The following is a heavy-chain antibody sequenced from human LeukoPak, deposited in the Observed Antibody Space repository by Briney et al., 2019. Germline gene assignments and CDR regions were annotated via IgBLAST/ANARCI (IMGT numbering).Heavy chain of an antibody. CDR3: PYRPGSGWYSP. J-gene: IGHJ5*02. CDR2: LYWNGDR. V-gene: IGHV2-5*01. D-gene: IGHD6-19*01. CDR1: GGSINTYYWS. Sequence: TLSLTCTVSGGSINTYYWSWIRQPPGKALEWLGILYWNGDRRYSPSLKSRLTITKDTSKNQVVLTMTNMDPVDTATYYCPYRPGSGWYSPWGQGTLVTVSS.